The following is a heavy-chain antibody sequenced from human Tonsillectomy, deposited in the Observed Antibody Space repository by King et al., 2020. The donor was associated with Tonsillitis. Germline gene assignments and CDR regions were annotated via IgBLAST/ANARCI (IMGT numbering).Heavy chain of an antibody. J-gene: IGHJ4*02. CDR3: ARVHQAFHPVIDY. CDR1: GGSISSGFYY. V-gene: IGHV4-31*03. Sequence: QLQESGPGLVKPSQTLSLTCTVSGGSISSGFYYWSWIRQHPGKGLEWIGYIYSSGSTYYNPSLKSRITISVDTSKNQFSLKVSSVTAADTAVYHWARVHQAFHPVIDYWGQGTLVTVSS. CDR2: IYSSGST.